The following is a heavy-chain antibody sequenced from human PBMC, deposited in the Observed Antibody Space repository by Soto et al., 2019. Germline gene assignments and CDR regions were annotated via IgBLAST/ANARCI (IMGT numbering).Heavy chain of an antibody. J-gene: IGHJ4*02. CDR1: VFTFGSYA. CDR3: ARRPDFFDY. V-gene: IGHV3-23*01. CDR2: ISGDGFYA. Sequence: PGGSLRLSWAATVFTFGSYAKAWVRQATGKGLEWVSAISGDGFYAYYADSVKGRFTISRDNSKNTLYLQMNSLRVDDTAVYYCARRPDFFDYWGPGTLVTAPQ. D-gene: IGHD2-21*01.